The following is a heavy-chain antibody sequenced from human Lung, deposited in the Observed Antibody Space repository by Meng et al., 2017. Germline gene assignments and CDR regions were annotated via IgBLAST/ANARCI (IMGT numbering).Heavy chain of an antibody. V-gene: IGHV3-53*04. CDR3: ARDRVAEADGRYFDL. CDR2: IYSGGTI. Sequence: QSVEAGGGVVQSGGALDISCAVSGFSVSSNYMTWVRQAPGKGLEWISIIYSGGTIYYADTVRGRFTISRHTSKNTLYLQMNNLGEEDTAMYYCARDRVAEADGRYFDLWGRGTLVTVSS. D-gene: IGHD6-19*01. CDR1: GFSVSSNY. J-gene: IGHJ2*01.